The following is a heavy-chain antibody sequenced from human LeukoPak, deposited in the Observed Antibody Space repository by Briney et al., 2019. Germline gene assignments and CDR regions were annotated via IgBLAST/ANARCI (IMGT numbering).Heavy chain of an antibody. D-gene: IGHD5/OR15-5a*01. CDR2: IKEDGGEI. Sequence: PGGSLRLSCVASGFTFDTFWMSWVRQGPRKGPEWVARIKEDGGEIKYVDSVKGRFIISRDNAENSLFLQMNSLSVEDTALYYCARIRQGNSVYRSFDYWGQGAQVTVSS. V-gene: IGHV3-7*01. CDR3: ARIRQGNSVYRSFDY. CDR1: GFTFDTFW. J-gene: IGHJ4*02.